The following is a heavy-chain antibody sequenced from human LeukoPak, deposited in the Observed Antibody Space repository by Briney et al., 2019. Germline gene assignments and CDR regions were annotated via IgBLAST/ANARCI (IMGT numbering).Heavy chain of an antibody. V-gene: IGHV3-13*01. J-gene: IGHJ4*02. D-gene: IGHD2-8*01. CDR1: GFTFSSYD. CDR3: ARDLGYCTNGVCHTRFDY. CDR2: IGTAGDT. Sequence: GGSLRLSCAASGFTFSSYDMHWVRQATGKGLEWVSAIGTAGDTYYPGSVKGRFTIPRENAKNSLYLQMNSLRAEDTAVYYCARDLGYCTNGVCHTRFDYWGQGTLVAVSS.